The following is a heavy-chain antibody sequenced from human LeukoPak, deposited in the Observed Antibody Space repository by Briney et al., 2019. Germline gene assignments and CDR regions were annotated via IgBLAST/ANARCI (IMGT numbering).Heavy chain of an antibody. CDR3: ARLLPGVPTGYDRETKYYFDY. CDR2: INHSGST. D-gene: IGHD1-1*01. Sequence: NPSETLSLTCAVYGGSFSGYYWSWIRQPPGKGLEWIGEINHSGSTNYNPSLKSRVTISVDTSKNQFSLKLSSVTAADTAVYYCARLLPGVPTGYDRETKYYFDYWGQGTLVTVSS. V-gene: IGHV4-34*01. J-gene: IGHJ4*02. CDR1: GGSFSGYY.